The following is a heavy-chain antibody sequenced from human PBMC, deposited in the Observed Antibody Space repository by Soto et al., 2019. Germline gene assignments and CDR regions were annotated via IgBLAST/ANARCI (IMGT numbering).Heavy chain of an antibody. CDR1: GFTFSSYD. V-gene: IGHV3-13*01. Sequence: EVQLVESGGGLVQPGGSLRLSCAASGFTFSSYDMHWVRQGTGKGLEWVSAIGTAGDTYYPGSVKGRFTISRENAKNSLYLQMNSLRAEDTAVYYCARDRRSDSGITTVRGVETVYYYYGMDVWGQGTTVTVSS. D-gene: IGHD3-10*01. J-gene: IGHJ6*02. CDR2: IGTAGDT. CDR3: ARDRRSDSGITTVRGVETVYYYYGMDV.